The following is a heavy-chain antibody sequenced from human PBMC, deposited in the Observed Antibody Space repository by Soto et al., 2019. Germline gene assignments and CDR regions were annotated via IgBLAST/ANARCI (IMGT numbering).Heavy chain of an antibody. CDR1: GFTFSSYW. J-gene: IGHJ3*02. CDR2: IKQDGSEK. D-gene: IGHD2-8*01. Sequence: GGSLRLSCAASGFTFSSYWMSWVRQAPGKGLEWVANIKQDGSEKYYVDSVKGRFTISRDNAKNSLYLQMNSLRAEDTAVYYCARGPCTNGVCYDLMDAFDIWGQGTMVTVSS. CDR3: ARGPCTNGVCYDLMDAFDI. V-gene: IGHV3-7*01.